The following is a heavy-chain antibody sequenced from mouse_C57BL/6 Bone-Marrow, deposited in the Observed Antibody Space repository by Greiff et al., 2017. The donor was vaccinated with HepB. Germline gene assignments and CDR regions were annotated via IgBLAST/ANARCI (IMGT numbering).Heavy chain of an antibody. J-gene: IGHJ3*01. D-gene: IGHD1-1*01. CDR2: IWSGGST. Sequence: VKLVESGPGLVQPSQSLSITCTVSGFSLTSYGVHWVRQSPGKGLEWLGVIWSGGSTDYNAAFISRLSISKDNSKSQVFFKMNSLQADDTAIHYCARKGDDGSGGWFAYWGQGTLGTVSA. CDR3: ARKGDDGSGGWFAY. V-gene: IGHV2-2*01. CDR1: GFSLTSYG.